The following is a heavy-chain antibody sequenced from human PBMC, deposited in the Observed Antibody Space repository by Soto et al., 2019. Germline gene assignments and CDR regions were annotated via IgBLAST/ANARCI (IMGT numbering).Heavy chain of an antibody. V-gene: IGHV3-23*01. CDR3: AKACCSLGSCYYFDY. CDR1: GFTFSSYA. Sequence: GGSLRLSCAASGFTFSSYAMNRVRQAPGKGLEWVSTISGSDGGTSYADSVKGRFTISRDNSKSTLFLQINSLRADDTAVYYCAKACCSLGSCYYFDYWGQGTLVTVSS. J-gene: IGHJ4*02. CDR2: ISGSDGGT. D-gene: IGHD2-15*01.